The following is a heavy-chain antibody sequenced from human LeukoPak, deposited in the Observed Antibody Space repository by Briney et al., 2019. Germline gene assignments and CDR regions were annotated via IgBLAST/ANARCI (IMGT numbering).Heavy chain of an antibody. CDR2: FDPEDGET. CDR3: ATVRSGPEYYFDY. CDR1: EYTLTELS. J-gene: IGHJ4*02. Sequence: GASVKVSCKVSEYTLTELSMHWVRQAPGKGLEWMGGFDPEDGETIYAQKFQCRVTMTEDTSTDTAYMELGSLRSEDTAVYYCATVRSGPEYYFDYWGQGTLVTVSS. V-gene: IGHV1-24*01. D-gene: IGHD2-2*01.